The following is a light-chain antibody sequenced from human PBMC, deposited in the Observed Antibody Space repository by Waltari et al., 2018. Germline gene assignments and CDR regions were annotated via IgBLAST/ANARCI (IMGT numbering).Light chain of an antibody. CDR1: QSISSY. J-gene: IGKJ1*01. V-gene: IGKV1-39*01. CDR2: AAS. CDR3: QQSYGTPPT. Sequence: DIQMTQSPSSLSASVGDRVTITCRASQSISSYLNWYQQKPGKAPKLLIYAASSLQSGVPSRFGGSGSGTDFTLTISRLQPEDFATYYCQQSYGTPPTFGQGTKVEIK.